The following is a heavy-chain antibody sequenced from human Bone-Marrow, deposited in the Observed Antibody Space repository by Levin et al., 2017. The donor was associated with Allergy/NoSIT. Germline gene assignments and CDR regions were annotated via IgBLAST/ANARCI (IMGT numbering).Heavy chain of an antibody. D-gene: IGHD6-25*01. Sequence: GESLKISCAASGFALSNYPMSWVRQAPVRGLEWVSSISANGDRTYHADSVEGRFTVSRDNSKNTVYLQMKSLRVEDTAMYFCAKLTPAASAADYWGQGTLVTVSS. V-gene: IGHV3-23*01. J-gene: IGHJ4*02. CDR1: GFALSNYP. CDR2: ISANGDRT. CDR3: AKLTPAASAADY.